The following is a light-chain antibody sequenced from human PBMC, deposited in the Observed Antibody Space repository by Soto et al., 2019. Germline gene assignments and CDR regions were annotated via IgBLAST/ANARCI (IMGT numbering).Light chain of an antibody. CDR1: SSDVGSYNL. CDR3: CSYAVSSTFVYF. J-gene: IGLJ1*01. Sequence: QSVLTQPASVSGSPGQSITISCTGASSDVGSYNLVSWYQQHPGKAPKLMIYEVSKRPSGVSNRFSGSKSGNTASLTISRLQAEDEADYYCCSYAVSSTFVYFFGIGPKVAV. V-gene: IGLV2-23*02. CDR2: EVS.